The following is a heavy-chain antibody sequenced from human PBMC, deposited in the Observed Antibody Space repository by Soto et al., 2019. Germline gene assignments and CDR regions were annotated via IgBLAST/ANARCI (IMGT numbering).Heavy chain of an antibody. CDR3: ARDSTMVRGVIIYYYYGMDV. Sequence: GGSLRLSCAASGFTFSSYGMHWVRQAPGKGLEWVAVIWYDGSNKYYADSVKGRFTISRDNSKNTLYLQMNSLRAEDTAVYYCARDSTMVRGVIIYYYYGMDVWGQGTTVTVSS. J-gene: IGHJ6*02. CDR1: GFTFSSYG. V-gene: IGHV3-33*01. D-gene: IGHD3-10*01. CDR2: IWYDGSNK.